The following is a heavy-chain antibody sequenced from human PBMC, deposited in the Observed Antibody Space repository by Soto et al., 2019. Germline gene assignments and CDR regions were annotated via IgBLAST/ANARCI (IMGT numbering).Heavy chain of an antibody. CDR2: IYYSGST. CDR1: GGSISSYY. CDR3: ARAERSIAAIFDP. V-gene: IGHV4-59*01. J-gene: IGHJ5*02. Sequence: SEALSLTCTVSGGSISSYYWSWIRQPPGKGLEWIGYIYYSGSTNYNPSLKSRVTISVDTSKNQFSLKLSSVTAADTAVYYCARAERSIAAIFDPWGQGTLVTVSS. D-gene: IGHD6-13*01.